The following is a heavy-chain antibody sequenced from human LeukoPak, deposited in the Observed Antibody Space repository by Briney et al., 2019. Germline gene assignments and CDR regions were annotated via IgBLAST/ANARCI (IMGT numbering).Heavy chain of an antibody. CDR1: GLSLNSYA. Sequence: GGSLRLSCTASGLSLNSYAMSWVRQVPGKGLEWVSASSSSDDGKWYAESVRGRFTISRDTSKNTVYLQMNSLRTDDTAVYYCARLQPLVIPDAKLGFDYRGQGTLVTVSS. J-gene: IGHJ4*02. D-gene: IGHD2-2*01. CDR2: SSSSDDGK. CDR3: ARLQPLVIPDAKLGFDY. V-gene: IGHV3-23*01.